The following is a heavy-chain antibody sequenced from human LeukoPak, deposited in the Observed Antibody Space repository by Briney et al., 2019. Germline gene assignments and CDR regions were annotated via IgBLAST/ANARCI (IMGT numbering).Heavy chain of an antibody. CDR1: GFIFSSYG. D-gene: IGHD3-22*01. Sequence: PGGSVRLSCAASGFIFSSYGMQWVRQAPGKGLGWVGVVWYDGSNKYYADSVEGRFTISRDNSENTLYVQMNSLRAEDTAVYYCVKDPGRNRSGWYAFWGQGTLVTVSS. CDR2: VWYDGSNK. V-gene: IGHV3-33*06. CDR3: VKDPGRNRSGWYAF. J-gene: IGHJ5*01.